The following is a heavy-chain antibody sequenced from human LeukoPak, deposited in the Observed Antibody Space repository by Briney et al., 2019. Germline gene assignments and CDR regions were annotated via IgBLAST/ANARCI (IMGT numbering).Heavy chain of an antibody. V-gene: IGHV4-38-2*02. Sequence: SETLSLTCTVSGYSISSGYYWGWIRPPPGKGLEWIGIIYHSGSTYYNPSLKSRVTISVDTSKNQFSLKLSSVTAADTAVYYCARDGNIVATPIDYWGQGTLVTVSS. CDR3: ARDGNIVATPIDY. CDR1: GYSISSGYY. J-gene: IGHJ4*02. CDR2: IYHSGST. D-gene: IGHD5-12*01.